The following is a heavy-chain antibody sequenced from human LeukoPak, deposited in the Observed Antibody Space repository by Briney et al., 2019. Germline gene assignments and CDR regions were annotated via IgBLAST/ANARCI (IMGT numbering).Heavy chain of an antibody. J-gene: IGHJ4*02. CDR2: LYWNDDK. Sequence: ESGPTLVNPTQTLTMTSTFSGFSLSTDGVGVGWIRHPPGKALEWLALLYWNDDKRYSPSLKNRLTLTKDTSRNQVVLTMSDMDPVDTGTYYCVRRRRPVGKNKGEGYSDSWGPGTLVTVSS. V-gene: IGHV2-5*01. CDR3: VRRRRPVGKNKGEGYSDS. D-gene: IGHD1-1*01. CDR1: GFSLSTDGVG.